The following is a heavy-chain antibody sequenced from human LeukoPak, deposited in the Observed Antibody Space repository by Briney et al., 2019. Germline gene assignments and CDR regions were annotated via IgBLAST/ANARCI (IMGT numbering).Heavy chain of an antibody. CDR3: ARRRDTVTTSWVFDY. J-gene: IGHJ4*02. Sequence: SVKVSCKASGGTFSSYAISWVRQAPGQGLEWMGGIIPIFGTANYAQKFQGRVTITADESTSTAYMELGSLRSEDTAVYYCARRRDTVTTSWVFDYWGQGTLVTVSS. CDR1: GGTFSSYA. V-gene: IGHV1-69*13. D-gene: IGHD4-11*01. CDR2: IIPIFGTA.